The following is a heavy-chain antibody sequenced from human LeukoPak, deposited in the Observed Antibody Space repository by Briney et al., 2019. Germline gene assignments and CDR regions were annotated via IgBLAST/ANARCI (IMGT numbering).Heavy chain of an antibody. V-gene: IGHV4-4*02. Sequence: SETLSLTCGVSGGSISSNNWWSWVRQPPGQGLEWIGEIYHSGSANYNPSLKSRVTISVDKSKNQLSLKLISVTAADTAVYYCAGIVGPRHDAFDIWGQGTMVTVSS. CDR1: GGSISSNNW. D-gene: IGHD1-26*01. J-gene: IGHJ3*02. CDR3: AGIVGPRHDAFDI. CDR2: IYHSGSA.